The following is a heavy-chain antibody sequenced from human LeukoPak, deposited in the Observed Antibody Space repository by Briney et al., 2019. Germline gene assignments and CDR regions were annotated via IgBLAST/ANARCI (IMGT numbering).Heavy chain of an antibody. CDR3: ARSDPYYMDV. V-gene: IGHV4-30-2*01. CDR2: IYHSGST. Sequence: SETLSLTCTVSGGSISSGGYYWSWIRQPPGKGLEWIGYIYHSGSTYYNPSLKSRVTISVDRSKNQFSLKLSSVTAADTAVYYCARSDPYYMDVWGKGTTVTVSS. CDR1: GGSISSGGYY. J-gene: IGHJ6*03.